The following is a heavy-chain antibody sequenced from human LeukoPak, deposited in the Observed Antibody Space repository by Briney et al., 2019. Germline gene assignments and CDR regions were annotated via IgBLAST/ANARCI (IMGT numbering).Heavy chain of an antibody. Sequence: SGGTLRLSCVASAFSVSSNYMSWVRQAPGKGLEWVSVIYSGGSTHYADSVKGRFTISRDSSENTLYLQMGSLRAEDMAVYYCARYSSGWTGFDYWGQGTLVTVSS. D-gene: IGHD6-19*01. CDR3: ARYSSGWTGFDY. V-gene: IGHV3-66*01. CDR2: IYSGGST. CDR1: AFSVSSNY. J-gene: IGHJ4*02.